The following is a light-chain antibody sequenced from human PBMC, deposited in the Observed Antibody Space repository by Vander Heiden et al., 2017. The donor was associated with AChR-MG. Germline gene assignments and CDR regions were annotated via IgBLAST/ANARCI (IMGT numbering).Light chain of an antibody. V-gene: IGLV1-44*01. J-gene: IGLJ3*02. Sequence: QSVLTQPPPASGTPGPRVTISCSGSSSNIGSNTVNWYQQRPGTAPKLLIYSNNQRPSGVPDRFSGSKSGTSASLAISGLQSEDEADYYCAAWDDSLNGPVFGGGTKLTVL. CDR2: SNN. CDR1: SSNIGSNT. CDR3: AAWDDSLNGPV.